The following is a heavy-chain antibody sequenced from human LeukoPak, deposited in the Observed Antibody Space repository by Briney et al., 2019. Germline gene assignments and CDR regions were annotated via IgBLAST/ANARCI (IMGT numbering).Heavy chain of an antibody. CDR2: IYYSGST. Sequence: SETLSLTCTVSGGSISSYYWSWIRQPPGKGLEWIGYIYYSGSTNYNPSLKSRVTISVDTSKNQFSLKLSSVTAADTAVYYCATTLAYCGGDCYPEYFQHWGQGTLVTVSS. V-gene: IGHV4-59*01. CDR1: GGSISSYY. J-gene: IGHJ1*01. CDR3: ATTLAYCGGDCYPEYFQH. D-gene: IGHD2-21*02.